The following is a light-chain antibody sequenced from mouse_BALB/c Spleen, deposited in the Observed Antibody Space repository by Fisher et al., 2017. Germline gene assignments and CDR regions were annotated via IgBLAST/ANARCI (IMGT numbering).Light chain of an antibody. CDR1: SSVNY. V-gene: IGKV4-55*01. CDR3: QQWSSYPLT. J-gene: IGKJ5*01. CDR2: RTS. Sequence: IVMTQTPAIMSASLGEKVTMSCRASSSVNYMYWYQQKPGSSPKPWIYRTSNLASGVPVRFSGSGSGTSYSLTISRMEAEDAATYYCQQWSSYPLTFGAGTKLELK.